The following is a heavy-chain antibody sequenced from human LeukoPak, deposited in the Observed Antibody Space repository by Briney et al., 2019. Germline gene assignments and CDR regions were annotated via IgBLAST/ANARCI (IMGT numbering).Heavy chain of an antibody. CDR1: GGSISSYY. J-gene: IGHJ4*02. CDR2: IYYSGST. CDR3: ASGVDFSVDY. D-gene: IGHD5-12*01. V-gene: IGHV4-59*01. Sequence: SETLSLTCTVSGGSISSYYWSWIRQPTGKGLEWIGYIYYSGSTNYNPSLKSRVTISVDTSKNQFSLKLSSVTAADTAVYYCASGVDFSVDYWGQGTLVTVSS.